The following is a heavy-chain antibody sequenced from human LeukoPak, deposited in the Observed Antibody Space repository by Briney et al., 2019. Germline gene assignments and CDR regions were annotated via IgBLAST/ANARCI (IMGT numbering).Heavy chain of an antibody. CDR3: ARHKFDWLSIDYYYYGMDV. CDR1: GGSISTYY. J-gene: IGHJ6*02. CDR2: VYYSGST. D-gene: IGHD3-9*01. V-gene: IGHV4-59*08. Sequence: SETLSLTCTVSGGSISTYYWSWIRQPPGKGLEWIGYVYYSGSTNYNPSLKSRVTISVDTSKNQFSLKLSSVTAADTAVYYCARHKFDWLSIDYYYYGMDVWGQGTTVTVSS.